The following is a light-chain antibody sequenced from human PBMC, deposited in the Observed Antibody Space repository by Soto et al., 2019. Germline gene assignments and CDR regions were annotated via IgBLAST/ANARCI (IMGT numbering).Light chain of an antibody. V-gene: IGKV3-20*01. Sequence: EIVLTQSPGTLSLSPGERATLSCRSSHSVTSNYLDWYQQKPGQAPRLLIYDVSSRDTGIPDRFSGSGSGTGFTLTISRLEPVDFEVYYCQQYGISPTFGQGTKGDIK. CDR3: QQYGISPT. CDR1: HSVTSNY. CDR2: DVS. J-gene: IGKJ1*01.